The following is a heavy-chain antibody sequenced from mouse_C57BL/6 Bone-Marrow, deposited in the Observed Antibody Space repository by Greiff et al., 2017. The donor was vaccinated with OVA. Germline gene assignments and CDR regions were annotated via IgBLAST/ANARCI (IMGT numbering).Heavy chain of an antibody. J-gene: IGHJ2*01. CDR1: GSPFTDYS. D-gene: IGHD4-1*01. CDR2: IYPRDGST. V-gene: IGHV1-78*01. CDR3: ARDLGPDY. Sequence: QVQLQQSDAALVKPGASVKISCTVSGSPFTDYSIHWMMQMPEQGLEWIGYIYPRDGSTKYNEKFKGKATLTADKSSSTAYMQLNSLTPEDSAVYFCARDLGPDYWGQGTTLTVSS.